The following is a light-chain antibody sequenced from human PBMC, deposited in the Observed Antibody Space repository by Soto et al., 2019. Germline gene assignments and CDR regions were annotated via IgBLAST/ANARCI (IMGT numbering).Light chain of an antibody. CDR2: SNN. CDR1: SSNIGSNT. J-gene: IGLJ2*01. Sequence: QSVLTQPPSASGTPGQRVTISCSGSSSNIGSNTVNWYQQLPGTAPKLLIYSNNQRPSGVPDRFSGSKSGTSASLAISGLQSDDEADYYCAAWEDMLNGLVSGGGAKLTV. V-gene: IGLV1-44*01. CDR3: AAWEDMLNGLV.